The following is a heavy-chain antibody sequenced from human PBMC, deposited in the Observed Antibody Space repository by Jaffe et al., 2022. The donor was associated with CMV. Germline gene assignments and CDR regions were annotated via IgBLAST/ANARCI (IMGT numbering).Heavy chain of an antibody. Sequence: QVQLVESGGGVVQPGRSLRLSCAASGFTFSSYDMHWVRQAPGKGLEWVAVIWYDGSNSYYGDSVRGRFTISRDNSKSTMYLQMNSLRADDTAVYFCSRRERELDRFEYWGQGTLVTVSS. CDR2: IWYDGSNS. J-gene: IGHJ4*02. CDR3: SRRERELDRFEY. V-gene: IGHV3-33*01. D-gene: IGHD3-10*01. CDR1: GFTFSSYD.